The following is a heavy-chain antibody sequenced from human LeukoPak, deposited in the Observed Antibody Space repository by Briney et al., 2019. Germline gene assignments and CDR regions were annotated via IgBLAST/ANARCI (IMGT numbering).Heavy chain of an antibody. Sequence: ASVKVSCKASGYSFTSYAIHWVRQAPGQRLEWMGWINAGKGNTKYSQKFQDRVTITRDTSASTAYMELSSLRSEDTAVYYCARAYYYGSGSSDPFDYWGQGTLVTVSS. CDR1: GYSFTSYA. CDR2: INAGKGNT. V-gene: IGHV1-3*01. J-gene: IGHJ4*02. D-gene: IGHD3-10*01. CDR3: ARAYYYGSGSSDPFDY.